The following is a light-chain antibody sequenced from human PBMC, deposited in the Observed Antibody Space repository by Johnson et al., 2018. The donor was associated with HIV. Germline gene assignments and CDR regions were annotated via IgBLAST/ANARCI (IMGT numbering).Light chain of an antibody. CDR3: GTWDSSLSAVYV. J-gene: IGLJ1*01. CDR2: DNN. CDR1: SSNIGNNY. Sequence: QSVLTQPPSVSAAPGQKVTISCSGSSSNIGNNYVSWYQQLPGTAPKLLIYDNNKRPSGIPDRFSGSKSGTSATLGITGLPTGDEADYYCGTWDSSLSAVYVVGTGTKVTVL. V-gene: IGLV1-51*01.